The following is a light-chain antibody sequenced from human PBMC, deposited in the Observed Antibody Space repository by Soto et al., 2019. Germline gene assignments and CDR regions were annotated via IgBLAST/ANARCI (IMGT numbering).Light chain of an antibody. CDR3: PQNYSTLLT. CDR1: QSISSY. CDR2: AAS. J-gene: IGKJ4*01. Sequence: DIQMTQSPSSLSASVGDRVTITCRASQSISSYLNWYQQKPGKAPKLLIYAASSLQSGVPSIVSGSRSGTYYTLTISSLQPEDFATYDCPQNYSTLLTFGGGTKVEIK. V-gene: IGKV1-39*01.